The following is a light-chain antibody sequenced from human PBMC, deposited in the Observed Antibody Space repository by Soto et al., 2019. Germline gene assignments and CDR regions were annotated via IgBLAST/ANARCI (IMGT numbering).Light chain of an antibody. Sequence: EVLMTQSPATLSVSPGERATLSCRASQSVSSNLDWYQQKVGQAPRLLIYGASIRSPGIPARFSGSGSGTEFTLTISSLQSEDFAVYFCQQYNNWPPLAFGGGNKVEIK. J-gene: IGKJ4*01. CDR1: QSVSSN. V-gene: IGKV3D-15*01. CDR2: GAS. CDR3: QQYNNWPPLA.